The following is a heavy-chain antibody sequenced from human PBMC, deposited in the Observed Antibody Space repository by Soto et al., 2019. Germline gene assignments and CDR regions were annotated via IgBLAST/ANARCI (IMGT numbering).Heavy chain of an antibody. CDR3: ARDQGRIPAALPYAMDV. D-gene: IGHD2-21*01. CDR2: INAGNGDT. CDR1: GYTFTSHG. V-gene: IGHV1-3*01. J-gene: IGHJ6*02. Sequence: QVHLVQSGTEVKKPGASVKVSCKASGYTFTSHGLHWVRQAPGQRLEWMGWINAGNGDTKYSQTFQGRVTITRDTSASTAYMDLSSLRSEDTAVYYCARDQGRIPAALPYAMDVWGQGTTVTVSS.